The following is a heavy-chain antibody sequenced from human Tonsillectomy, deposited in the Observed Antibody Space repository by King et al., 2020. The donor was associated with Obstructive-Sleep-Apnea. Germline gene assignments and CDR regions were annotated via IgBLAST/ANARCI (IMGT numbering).Heavy chain of an antibody. Sequence: VQLVESGGGVVQPGRSLRLSCAASGFTFSSYAMHWVRQAPGKGLDWVAVISYDGSNKYYADSVKGRFTISRDNSKNTLYLQMNSLRGDDTAVYYCARASQQWLAKPCDYWGQRPLVTVSS. D-gene: IGHD6-19*01. CDR1: GFTFSSYA. V-gene: IGHV3-30*04. CDR3: ARASQQWLAKPCDY. J-gene: IGHJ4*02. CDR2: ISYDGSNK.